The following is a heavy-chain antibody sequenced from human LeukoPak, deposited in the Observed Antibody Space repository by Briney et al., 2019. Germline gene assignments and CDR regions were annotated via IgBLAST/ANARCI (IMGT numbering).Heavy chain of an antibody. CDR1: GFSPSTSGVG. CDR3: AHSERITMVREVWFGP. Sequence: SGPTLFHPTPPPTLTCTFSGFSPSTSGVGMGWIRQPPVKALGWLALIYWDDHKRYSSSLKNRLTITKDPSKSQVVLTMSNMVPVDTASYYCAHSERITMVREVWFGPWGQGTVATVSS. V-gene: IGHV2-5*02. J-gene: IGHJ5*02. D-gene: IGHD3-10*01. CDR2: IYWDDHK.